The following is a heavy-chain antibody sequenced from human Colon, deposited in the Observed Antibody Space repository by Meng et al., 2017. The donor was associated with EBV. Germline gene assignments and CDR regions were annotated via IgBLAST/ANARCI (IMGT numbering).Heavy chain of an antibody. V-gene: IGHV4-39*01. CDR3: ARRRGGSGRDC. CDR2: IYHSGST. Sequence: QVPLEESAAGLVKLSCTLSLTCFVAGGSISVNGDYWEWVRQPPGKGLEWIGAIYHSGSTSYNPSLKSRVTMFVDMSKNQFSLMLTSVTATDTAVYYCARRRGGSGRDCWGQGTLVTVSS. D-gene: IGHD3-10*01. J-gene: IGHJ4*02. CDR1: GGSISVNGDY.